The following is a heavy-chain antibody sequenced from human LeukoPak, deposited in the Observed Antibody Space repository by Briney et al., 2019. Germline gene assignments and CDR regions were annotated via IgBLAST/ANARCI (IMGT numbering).Heavy chain of an antibody. Sequence: AESLKISCKGSGYSFTSYWIGWVRQMPAKGVQWRGIIYPGDSDTRYSPSFQGQVTMSADKSISTAYLQWGSLKASETAMFYCARTSYYDTSGYPDGYFDLWGRGTLVTVSS. CDR1: GYSFTSYW. D-gene: IGHD3-22*01. CDR2: IYPGDSDT. V-gene: IGHV5-51*01. J-gene: IGHJ2*01. CDR3: ARTSYYDTSGYPDGYFDL.